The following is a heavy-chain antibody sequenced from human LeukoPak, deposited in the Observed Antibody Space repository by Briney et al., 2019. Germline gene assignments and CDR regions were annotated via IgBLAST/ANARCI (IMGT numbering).Heavy chain of an antibody. D-gene: IGHD2/OR15-2a*01. V-gene: IGHV3-23*01. J-gene: IGHJ4*02. CDR2: ISGSGVST. CDR3: ANDYCNS. Sequence: GGSLRLSCAASGFTFRSYDMSWVRQAPGKGLEWVSGISGSGVSTYYADSVKGRVTISRDNSENTLFLQMNSLRVEDTAVYYCANDYCNSGGQGTLVTVSS. CDR1: GFTFRSYD.